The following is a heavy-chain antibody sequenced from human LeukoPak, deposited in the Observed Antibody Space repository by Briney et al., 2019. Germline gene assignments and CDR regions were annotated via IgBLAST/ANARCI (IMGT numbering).Heavy chain of an antibody. CDR1: GGSISSYY. J-gene: IGHJ4*02. CDR2: ISYSGST. Sequence: SETLSLTCTVSGGSISSYYWSWIRQPPGKGLDWIGYISYSGSTNYNPSLKSRVTISVDTSKNQFSLKLSSVTAADTAVYYCARGVPMKSLLTGYYSYYFDYWGQGTLVTVSS. CDR3: ARGVPMKSLLTGYYSYYFDY. V-gene: IGHV4-59*01. D-gene: IGHD3-9*01.